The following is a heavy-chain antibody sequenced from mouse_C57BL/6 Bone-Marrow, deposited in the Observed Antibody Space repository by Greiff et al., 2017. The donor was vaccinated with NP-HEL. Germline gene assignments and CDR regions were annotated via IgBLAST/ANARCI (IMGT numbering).Heavy chain of an antibody. V-gene: IGHV1-81*01. D-gene: IGHD2-1*01. CDR2: IYPRSGNT. Sequence: VQRVESGAELARPGASVKLSCKASGYTFTSYGISWVKQRTGQGLEWIGEIYPRSGNTYYNEKFKGKATLTADKSSSTAYMELRSLTSEDSAVYFCARSYGNSLLSWFAYWGQGTLVTVSA. CDR3: ARSYGNSLLSWFAY. CDR1: GYTFTSYG. J-gene: IGHJ3*01.